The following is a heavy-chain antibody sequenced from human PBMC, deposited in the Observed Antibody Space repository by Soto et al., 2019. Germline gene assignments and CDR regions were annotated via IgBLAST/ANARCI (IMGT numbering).Heavy chain of an antibody. J-gene: IGHJ4*02. V-gene: IGHV1-18*01. CDR2: ISTYTGNT. Sequence: QVQLVQSGPELKNPGAAVRVSCKASGYNFDSYGLSWVRQAPGQGLEWMGWISTYTGNTDYPQRFQGRVTMDTDTSTGTACLDLRSLTSYDTAVYYCVRDVSVSSGSFGGYWGQGTLVTVSS. CDR3: VRDVSVSSGSFGGY. D-gene: IGHD3-10*01. CDR1: GYNFDSYG.